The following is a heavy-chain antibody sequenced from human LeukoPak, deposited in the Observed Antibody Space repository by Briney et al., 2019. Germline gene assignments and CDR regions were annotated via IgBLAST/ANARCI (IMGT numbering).Heavy chain of an antibody. D-gene: IGHD6-19*01. CDR1: GGSISSSSYY. Sequence: SETLSLTCTVSGGSISSSSYYWSWIRQPPGKGLEWIGSIYYSGSTYYNPSLKSRVTISVDASKNQFSLKLSSVTAADTAVYYCARHGRAVAGPKYFQHWGQGTLVTVSS. V-gene: IGHV4-39*01. CDR3: ARHGRAVAGPKYFQH. J-gene: IGHJ1*01. CDR2: IYYSGST.